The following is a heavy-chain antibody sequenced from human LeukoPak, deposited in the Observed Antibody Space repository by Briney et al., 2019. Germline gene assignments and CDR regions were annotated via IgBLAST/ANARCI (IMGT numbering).Heavy chain of an antibody. D-gene: IGHD5-18*01. J-gene: IGHJ6*03. CDR2: IIPIFGTA. V-gene: IGHV1-69*05. Sequence: GASVKVSCKASGGTFSSYAISWVRHAPGQGLEWMGGIIPIFGTANYAQKFQGRVTITTDESTSTAYMVLSSLRSEDTAVYYWARGPRDTGVVFPYYYYYYMDGWGKGTTVTGSS. CDR3: ARGPRDTGVVFPYYYYYYMDG. CDR1: GGTFSSYA.